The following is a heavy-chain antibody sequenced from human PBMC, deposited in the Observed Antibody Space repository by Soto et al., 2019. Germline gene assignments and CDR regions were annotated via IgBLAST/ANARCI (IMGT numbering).Heavy chain of an antibody. CDR3: ARAGLGAACTKGDAFDI. CDR2: IIPILGIA. Sequence: QVQLVQSGAEVKKPGSSVKVSCKASGGTFSSYTISWVRQAPGQGLEWMGRIIPILGIANYAQKFQGSVTITADKSTSTAYMELRSLRSEDTAVYYCARAGLGAACTKGDAFDIWGQGTMVTVSS. D-gene: IGHD6-13*01. CDR1: GGTFSSYT. J-gene: IGHJ3*02. V-gene: IGHV1-69*02.